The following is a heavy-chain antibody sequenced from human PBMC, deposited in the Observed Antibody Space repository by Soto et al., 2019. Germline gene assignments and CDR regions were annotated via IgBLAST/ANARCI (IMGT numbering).Heavy chain of an antibody. D-gene: IGHD6-6*01. Sequence: QVQLVQSGAEVKKPGASVKVSCKASGYTFTSYGITWVRQAPGQGREWMGWISAYNGNTNYAQKLQGRVTMTTDTSTSTAYMELRSLRSDDTAVYYCARVQLVRSNYYYYYGMDVWGQGTTVTVSS. CDR1: GYTFTSYG. V-gene: IGHV1-18*01. CDR3: ARVQLVRSNYYYYYGMDV. CDR2: ISAYNGNT. J-gene: IGHJ6*02.